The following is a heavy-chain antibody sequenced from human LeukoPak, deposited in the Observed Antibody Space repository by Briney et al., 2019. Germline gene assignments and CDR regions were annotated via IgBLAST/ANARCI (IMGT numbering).Heavy chain of an antibody. CDR1: GDSISSGGYY. V-gene: IGHV4-31*03. Sequence: PSETLSLTCTVSGDSISSGGYYWSWIRQPPGKGLEWIGYIYYSGNTYYNPSLKSRVTISVARSQNQFSLKLSSVTAADTAVYYCARTVSGSYSGGTFDIWGQGTMVTVSS. CDR3: ARTVSGSYSGGTFDI. CDR2: IYYSGNT. J-gene: IGHJ3*02. D-gene: IGHD1-26*01.